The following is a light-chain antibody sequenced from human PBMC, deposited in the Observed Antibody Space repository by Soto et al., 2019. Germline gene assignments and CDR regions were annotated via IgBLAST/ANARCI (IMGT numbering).Light chain of an antibody. CDR1: SANVGSNY. CDR3: AAWDDSLRGYV. Sequence: QSVLTQPPSASWTPGQRVTISCSGRSANVGSNYVYWYQQLRGTAPKLLIYRNNQRPSGVPDRFSASKSGTSASLAISGLRSEDEADYYCAAWDDSLRGYVFGTGTKVTVL. CDR2: RNN. V-gene: IGLV1-47*01. J-gene: IGLJ1*01.